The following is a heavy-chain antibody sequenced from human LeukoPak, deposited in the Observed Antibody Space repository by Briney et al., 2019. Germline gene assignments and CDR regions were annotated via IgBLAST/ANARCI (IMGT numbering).Heavy chain of an antibody. Sequence: PGGSLRLSCAASGFTFSNYAMTWVRQAPGKGLEWVSSISVSDDSTYYADSVKGRFTISRDNSKNTLYLQMNSLRVEDTAAYYCAKGSYYDSSGSFYFDYWGQGTLVTVSS. D-gene: IGHD3-22*01. CDR3: AKGSYYDSSGSFYFDY. CDR2: ISVSDDST. CDR1: GFTFSNYA. J-gene: IGHJ4*02. V-gene: IGHV3-23*01.